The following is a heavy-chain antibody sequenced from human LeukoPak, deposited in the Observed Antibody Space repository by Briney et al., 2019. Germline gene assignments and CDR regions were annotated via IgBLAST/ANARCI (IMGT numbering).Heavy chain of an antibody. CDR2: IYYSGST. CDR3: ASGMEMTLFDY. D-gene: IGHD1-1*01. J-gene: IGHJ4*02. CDR1: GGSISSSSYY. V-gene: IGHV4-39*06. Sequence: SETLSLTCTVSGGSISSSSYYWGWIRQPPGKGLEWIGSIYYSGSTYYNPSLKRRVTISVDTSKNQFPLKLSSVTAADTAVYYCASGMEMTLFDYWGQGTLVTVSS.